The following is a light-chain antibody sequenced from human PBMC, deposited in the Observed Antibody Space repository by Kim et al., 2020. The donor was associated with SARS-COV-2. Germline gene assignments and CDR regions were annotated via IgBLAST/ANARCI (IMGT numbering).Light chain of an antibody. CDR1: QSISSSF. Sequence: EIVLTQSPGPLSLSPGERATLSCRASQSISSSFLAWYQQEPGQAPRLLIYGATSRATGIPDRFSGSESGTDFTLTIGRLEPEDFAVYYCQQYSSSPWTFGQGTKVDIK. J-gene: IGKJ1*01. CDR3: QQYSSSPWT. V-gene: IGKV3-20*01. CDR2: GAT.